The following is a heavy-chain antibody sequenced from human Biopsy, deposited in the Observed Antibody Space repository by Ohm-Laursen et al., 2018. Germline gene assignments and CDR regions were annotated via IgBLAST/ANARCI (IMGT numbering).Heavy chain of an antibody. CDR3: ARLYRLDDYWNDDPPDAFDV. J-gene: IGHJ3*01. Sequence: SQTLSLTCGVSGCSMSTYYWSWIRQPPGKGLEWIGFISKGGDTTYNPSLRGRVAISVDTSKNQFSLKLSSVTAADTAIFFCARLYRLDDYWNDDPPDAFDVWGQGTRVTVSS. CDR1: GCSMSTYY. V-gene: IGHV4-59*01. CDR2: ISKGGDT. D-gene: IGHD1-1*01.